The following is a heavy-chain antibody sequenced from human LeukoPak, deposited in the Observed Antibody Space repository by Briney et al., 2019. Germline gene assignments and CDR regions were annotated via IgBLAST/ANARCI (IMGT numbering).Heavy chain of an antibody. CDR3: ASGYCSSTSCSIDY. V-gene: IGHV1-2*02. CDR2: INPNSGGT. J-gene: IGHJ4*02. D-gene: IGHD2-2*03. CDR1: GYTFTSYD. Sequence: ASVKVSCKASGYTFTSYDINWVRQAPGQGLEWMGWINPNSGGTNYAQKFQGRVTMTRDTSISTAYMELSRLRSDDTAVYYCASGYCSSTSCSIDYWGQGTLVTVSS.